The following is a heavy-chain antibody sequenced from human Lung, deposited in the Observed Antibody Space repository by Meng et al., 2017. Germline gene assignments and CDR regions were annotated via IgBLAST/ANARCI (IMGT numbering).Heavy chain of an antibody. J-gene: IGHJ4*02. V-gene: IGHV4-34*01. D-gene: IGHD4-11*01. Sequence: QVQLRQWGAGLLKPSETLYPTCVVLGGSFNAYYFTWIRQAPGERRGWVGEINHSGSTNYSPSLGSRATISVDTSQKNLSLKLSSVTAADSAVYYCAGGPTTMAHDFDYWGQGTLVTVSS. CDR2: INHSGST. CDR1: GGSFNAYY. CDR3: AGGPTTMAHDFDY.